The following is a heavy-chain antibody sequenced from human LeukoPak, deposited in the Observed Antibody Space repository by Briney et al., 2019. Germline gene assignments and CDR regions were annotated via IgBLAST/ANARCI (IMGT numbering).Heavy chain of an antibody. J-gene: IGHJ5*02. D-gene: IGHD3-9*01. V-gene: IGHV1-46*01. Sequence: PWASVKVSCKASGYTFTNYYMHWVRQAPGQGLEWMGIINPRGGSTSYAQKFQGRVTMTRDTSTNTVYMDLSSLRSEDTAVYYCARLPYDILTGQRSGFDPWGQGTLVTVSS. CDR1: GYTFTNYY. CDR2: INPRGGST. CDR3: ARLPYDILTGQRSGFDP.